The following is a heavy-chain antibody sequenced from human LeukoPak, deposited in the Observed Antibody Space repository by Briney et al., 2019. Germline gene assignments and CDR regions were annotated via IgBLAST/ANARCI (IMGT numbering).Heavy chain of an antibody. D-gene: IGHD4-23*01. V-gene: IGHV3-23*01. CDR1: IFTFSSYW. CDR3: AKEGTTVVTPDAFDI. J-gene: IGHJ3*02. CDR2: ISGSGGST. Sequence: GGSLRLSCETSIFTFSSYWMSWDRQAPGKGLEWVSAISGSGGSTYYADSVKGRFTISRDNSKNTLYLQMNSLRAEDTAVYYCAKEGTTVVTPDAFDIWGQGTMVTVSS.